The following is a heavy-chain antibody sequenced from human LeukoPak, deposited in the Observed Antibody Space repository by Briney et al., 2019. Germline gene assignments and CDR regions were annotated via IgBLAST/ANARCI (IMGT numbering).Heavy chain of an antibody. CDR3: ATVAALLARHSFDH. V-gene: IGHV4-59*04. D-gene: IGHD6-13*01. CDR1: GFTFSSYS. CDR2: VHYSGST. J-gene: IGHJ4*02. Sequence: PGGSLRLSCAASGFTFSSYSMNWLRQPPGKGLEWIGSVHYSGSTYYNPSLKSRVTISLDTSKNQFSLRLTSVAAPDTSVYYCATVAALLARHSFDHWGQGTLVTVSS.